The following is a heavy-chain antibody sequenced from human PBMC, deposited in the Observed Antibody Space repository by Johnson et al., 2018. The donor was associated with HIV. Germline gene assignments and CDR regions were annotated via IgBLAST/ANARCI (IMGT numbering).Heavy chain of an antibody. Sequence: VQLVESGGGLVQPGGSLRLSCAASGFTFSSYWMSWVRQAPGKGLEWVANIKHDGSETYYADSVKGRFTISRDNSKNTLYLQMNSLRSEDTAVYSCARDLRFNRTVQGLIIISGVFDMWGQGTVVSVSS. CDR2: IKHDGSET. D-gene: IGHD3-10*01. CDR3: ARDLRFNRTVQGLIIISGVFDM. CDR1: GFTFSSYW. J-gene: IGHJ3*02. V-gene: IGHV3-7*01.